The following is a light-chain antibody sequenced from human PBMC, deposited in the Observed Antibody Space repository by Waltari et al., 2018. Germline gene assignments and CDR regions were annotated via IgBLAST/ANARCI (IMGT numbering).Light chain of an antibody. CDR1: QSVSSN. CDR3: QQYNNWPLGIT. J-gene: IGKJ5*01. Sequence: EIVMTQSPATLSVSPGERATLPSRASQSVSSNLAWYQQKPGQAPRLLIYGASTRATGIPARFSGSGSGTEFTLTISSMQSEDFAVYYCQQYNNWPLGITFGQGTRLEIK. V-gene: IGKV3-15*01. CDR2: GAS.